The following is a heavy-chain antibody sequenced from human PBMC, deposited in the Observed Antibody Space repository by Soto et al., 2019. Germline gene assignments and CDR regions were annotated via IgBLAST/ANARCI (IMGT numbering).Heavy chain of an antibody. D-gene: IGHD1-1*01. CDR3: ARDSGIPNDY. J-gene: IGHJ4*02. V-gene: IGHV3-53*01. Sequence: GGLIRHPCTVSGFNVKNNYMNWVRQAPGKGLEWVSVIHNNGDTYYADSVKGRFTISRDNSKNTVYLQMDSLRADDSAIYYCARDSGIPNDYWGQGTLVTVSS. CDR1: GFNVKNNY. CDR2: IHNNGDT.